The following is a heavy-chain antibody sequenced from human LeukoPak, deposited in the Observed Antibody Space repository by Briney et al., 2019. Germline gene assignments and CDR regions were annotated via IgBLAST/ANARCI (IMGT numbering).Heavy chain of an antibody. D-gene: IGHD3-9*01. CDR2: INPNSGGT. CDR3: ARFGNRRYFDWDY. Sequence: ASVKVSCKASGYTFTDYYMHWVRQAPGQGLEWMGWINPNSGGTNYAQKFQGRVTMTRDTSISTAYMELSRLRSDDTAVYYCARFGNRRYFDWDYWGQGTLVTDSS. V-gene: IGHV1-2*02. CDR1: GYTFTDYY. J-gene: IGHJ4*02.